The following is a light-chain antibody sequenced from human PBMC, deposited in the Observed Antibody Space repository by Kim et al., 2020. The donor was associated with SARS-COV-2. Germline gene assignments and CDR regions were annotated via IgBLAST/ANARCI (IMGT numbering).Light chain of an antibody. CDR2: QDT. J-gene: IGLJ2*01. CDR3: QAWDSRTYVV. Sequence: SSELTQPPSVSVSPGQTASITCSGDKLGDKYACWYQQKPGQSPVLVIYQDTKRHSGIPERFSGSNSGNTATLTISGTQAMDEADYYCQAWDSRTYVVFGGGTQLTVL. CDR1: KLGDKY. V-gene: IGLV3-1*01.